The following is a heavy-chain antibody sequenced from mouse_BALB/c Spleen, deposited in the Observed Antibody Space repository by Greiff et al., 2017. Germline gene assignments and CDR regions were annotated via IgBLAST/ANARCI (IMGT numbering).Heavy chain of an antibody. CDR2: IDPFNGGT. CDR3: ARYGNYDYFDY. Sequence: VQLQQSGPELMKPGASVKISCKASGYSFTSYYMHWVKQSHGKSLEWIGYIDPFNGGTSYNQKFKGKATLTVDKSSSTAYMHLSSLTSEDSAVYYCARYGNYDYFDYWGQGTTLTVSS. CDR1: GYSFTSYY. V-gene: IGHV1S135*01. J-gene: IGHJ2*01. D-gene: IGHD2-1*01.